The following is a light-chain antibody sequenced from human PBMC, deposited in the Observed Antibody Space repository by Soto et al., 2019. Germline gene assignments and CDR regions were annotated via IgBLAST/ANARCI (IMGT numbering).Light chain of an antibody. CDR2: DAS. J-gene: IGKJ5*01. CDR3: QHYNSLPIT. Sequence: DIQMTQSPSSLSASLGDRVTITCQASQDIRFYSNWYQHKTGQAPKLLIYDASQLETGVPSKFSGSGSGTDFTFTINNLQAEDIGTYYCQHYNSLPITFGQGTRLEIK. V-gene: IGKV1-33*01. CDR1: QDIRFY.